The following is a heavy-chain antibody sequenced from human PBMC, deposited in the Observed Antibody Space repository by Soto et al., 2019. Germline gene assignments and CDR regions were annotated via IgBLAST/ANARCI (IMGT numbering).Heavy chain of an antibody. CDR2: LSGIGDNT. V-gene: IGHV3-23*01. J-gene: IGHJ3*02. CDR3: VKENAPGYSSDDAFDI. D-gene: IGHD6-19*01. Sequence: GGSLRLSCAASGFTFSSYAMSWVRQAPGKGLEWVSGLSGIGDNTYYADSVKGRFTISRDNSKNTLYLQMSSLRAEDTAVYYCVKENAPGYSSDDAFDIWGQGTMVTVSS. CDR1: GFTFSSYA.